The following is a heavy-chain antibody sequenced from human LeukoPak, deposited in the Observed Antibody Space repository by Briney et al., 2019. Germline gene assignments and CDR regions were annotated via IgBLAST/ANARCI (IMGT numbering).Heavy chain of an antibody. V-gene: IGHV3-7*01. CDR2: LEHDGSDK. D-gene: IGHD3-10*01. Sequence: GGSLRLSCAVSGFTFSDYWMSWVRQAPGKGLEWVANLEHDGSDKYYVDSVKGRFTISRDNAKNSLYLQMNSLRAEDTAVYYCAREGFYGSGSYRAFDIWGQGTMVTVSS. CDR3: AREGFYGSGSYRAFDI. CDR1: GFTFSDYW. J-gene: IGHJ3*02.